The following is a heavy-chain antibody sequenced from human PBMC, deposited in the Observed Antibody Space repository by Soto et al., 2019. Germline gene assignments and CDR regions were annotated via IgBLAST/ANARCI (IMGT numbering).Heavy chain of an antibody. Sequence: TLSLTCTVSGGSISSYYWSWIRQPPGKALEWLALIYWDDDKRYSPSLKSRLTITKDTSKNQVVLTMTNMDPVDTATYYCEHSLRGYSYGYVGGFDYWGQGTLVTVSS. CDR2: IYWDDDK. CDR3: EHSLRGYSYGYVGGFDY. V-gene: IGHV2-5*08. J-gene: IGHJ4*02. CDR1: GGSISSYYW. D-gene: IGHD5-18*01.